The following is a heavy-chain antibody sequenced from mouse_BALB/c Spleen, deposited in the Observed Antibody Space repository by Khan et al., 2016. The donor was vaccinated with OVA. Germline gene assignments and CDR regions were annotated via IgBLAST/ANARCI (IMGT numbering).Heavy chain of an antibody. CDR1: GYTFTENI. CDR3: ARHEDGNDGYYDYAMDY. Sequence: QVRLQQSGAELVKPGASVKLSCKASGYTFTENIIHWVKQRSGQGLEWIGWFYPGSGTIKYNEKFKVKATLTADTSSSTVYMELSRLTSEDSAVYVCARHEDGNDGYYDYAMDYWGQGTSVTVSS. CDR2: FYPGSGTI. D-gene: IGHD2-3*01. J-gene: IGHJ4*01. V-gene: IGHV1-62-2*01.